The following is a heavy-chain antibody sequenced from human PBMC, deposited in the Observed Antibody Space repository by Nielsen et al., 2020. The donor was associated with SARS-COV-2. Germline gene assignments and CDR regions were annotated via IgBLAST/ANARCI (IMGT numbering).Heavy chain of an antibody. CDR2: ISPNGADT. CDR3: VRRGLGNYRTLDY. Sequence: GESLKISCLGSGFTFRSHAMHWVRQAPGKALEYVSAISPNGADTYSADAVTGRFTISRDNSRNTLYLQMSSLRPEDTAVYYCVRRGLGNYRTLDYWGQGTLVTVSS. V-gene: IGHV3-64D*08. CDR1: GFTFRSHA. D-gene: IGHD3-10*01. J-gene: IGHJ4*02.